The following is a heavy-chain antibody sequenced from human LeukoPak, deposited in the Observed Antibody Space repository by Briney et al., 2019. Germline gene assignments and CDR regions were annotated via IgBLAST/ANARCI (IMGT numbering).Heavy chain of an antibody. CDR2: ISSSSSYI. J-gene: IGHJ6*02. CDR1: GFTFSNYK. Sequence: GGSLRLSCAASGFTFSNYKMNWVRQAPGKGLEWVSSISSSSSYIYYEDSVKGRFTVFRDNAKNSLFLQMNSLRVEDTAVYYCARERLPVVGDGYYYYGIDVWGQGTTVTVSS. CDR3: ARERLPVVGDGYYYYGIDV. V-gene: IGHV3-21*01. D-gene: IGHD3-22*01.